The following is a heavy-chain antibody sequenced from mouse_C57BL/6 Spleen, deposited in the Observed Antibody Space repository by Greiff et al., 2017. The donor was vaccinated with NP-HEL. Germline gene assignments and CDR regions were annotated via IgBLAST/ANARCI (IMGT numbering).Heavy chain of an antibody. D-gene: IGHD2-12*01. CDR1: GYTFTSYG. V-gene: IGHV1-81*01. CDR2: IYPRSGNT. Sequence: VKLMESGAELARPGASVKLSCKASGYTFTSYGISWVKQRTGQGLEWIGEIYPRSGNTYYNEKFKGKATLTADKSSSTAYMELRSLTSEDSAVYFCATKVYEGWYFDVWGTGTTVTVSS. J-gene: IGHJ1*03. CDR3: ATKVYEGWYFDV.